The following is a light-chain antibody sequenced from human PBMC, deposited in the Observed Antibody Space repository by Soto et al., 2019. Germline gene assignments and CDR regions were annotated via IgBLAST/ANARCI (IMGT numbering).Light chain of an antibody. CDR3: QHYGSSWT. CDR1: QRISRN. J-gene: IGKJ1*01. V-gene: IGKV3-20*01. CDR2: GAS. Sequence: EIVLTQSPATLSLSPGESATLSCRASQRISRNLAWYQQKPGQAPRLLIYGASSRATGIPDRFSGSGSGTDFTLTISRLEPEDFAVYYCQHYGSSWTFGQGTKVDI.